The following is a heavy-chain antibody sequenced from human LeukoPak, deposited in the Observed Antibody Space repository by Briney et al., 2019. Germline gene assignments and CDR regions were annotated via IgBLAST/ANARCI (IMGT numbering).Heavy chain of an antibody. V-gene: IGHV1-69*06. D-gene: IGHD5-24*01. Sequence: GASVKVSCKASGGTFSSYAISWVRQAPGHGLEWMGGIIPIFGTTNYAQKFQGRVTITADKSTSTAYMELSSLRSEDTAVYYCATGHKWLQDDFGSWGQGTLVTVSS. CDR3: ATGHKWLQDDFGS. CDR2: IIPIFGTT. J-gene: IGHJ4*02. CDR1: GGTFSSYA.